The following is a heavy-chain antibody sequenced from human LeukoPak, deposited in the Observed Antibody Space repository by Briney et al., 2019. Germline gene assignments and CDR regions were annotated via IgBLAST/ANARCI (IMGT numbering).Heavy chain of an antibody. Sequence: SGGSLRLSCAASGFTFSSYGMHWVRQAPGKGLEWVAFIRYDESNQYYADSVKGRLTISRDNSKNTLYLQMNSLRPEDTAVYYCAKTYDSSGYGRAGIDYWGQGTLVTVSS. CDR1: GFTFSSYG. CDR3: AKTYDSSGYGRAGIDY. J-gene: IGHJ4*02. CDR2: IRYDESNQ. D-gene: IGHD3-22*01. V-gene: IGHV3-30*02.